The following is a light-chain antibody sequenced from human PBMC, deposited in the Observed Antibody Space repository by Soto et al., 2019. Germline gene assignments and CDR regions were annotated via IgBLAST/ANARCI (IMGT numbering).Light chain of an antibody. J-gene: IGKJ5*01. CDR3: HHYGTSPT. Sequence: EIGLTQSPATLSLSPGERATLSCGASQSVSSSYLAWYQQKPGQAPRLLIYGVSSRATDIPDRFSGSGSGTDFTLTISRLEPADFAVYFCHHYGTSPTFGQGTRLEIK. CDR1: QSVSSSY. V-gene: IGKV3-20*01. CDR2: GVS.